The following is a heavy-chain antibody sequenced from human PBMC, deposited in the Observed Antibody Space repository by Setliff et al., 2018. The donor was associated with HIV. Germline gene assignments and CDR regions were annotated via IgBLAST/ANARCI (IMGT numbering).Heavy chain of an antibody. CDR3: ASRVYYYDSSGYLREEGFDP. CDR1: GGSISNSRYY. Sequence: SETLSLTCTVSGGSISNSRYYWSWIRQPPWKGLEWIGSIYYSGSTYYNPSLKSRVTISVDTSKNQFSLKLSSVTAADAAVYYCASRVYYYDSSGYLREEGFDPWGQGTLVTVS. D-gene: IGHD3-22*01. V-gene: IGHV4-39*01. CDR2: IYYSGST. J-gene: IGHJ5*02.